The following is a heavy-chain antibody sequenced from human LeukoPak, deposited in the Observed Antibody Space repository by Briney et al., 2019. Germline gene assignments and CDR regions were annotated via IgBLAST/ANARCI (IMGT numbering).Heavy chain of an antibody. CDR3: ARDHYGYSSGSGFDC. V-gene: IGHV1-2*05. D-gene: IGHD3-10*01. CDR2: INPNSGGT. CDR1: GYTFTGYY. Sequence: ASVRVSCKASGYTFTGYYMHWVRQAPGQGLEWMGRINPNSGGTNYAQRFQGRVTMTRDTSISTVYMELSRLRSDDTDVYYCARDHYGYSSGSGFDCWGQGILVTVSS. J-gene: IGHJ4*02.